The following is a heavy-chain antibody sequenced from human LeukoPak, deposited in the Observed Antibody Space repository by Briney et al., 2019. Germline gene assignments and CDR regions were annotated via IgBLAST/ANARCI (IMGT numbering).Heavy chain of an antibody. V-gene: IGHV4-59*01. D-gene: IGHD3-10*01. Sequence: SETLSLTCTVSGGSISSYYWSWIRQPPGKGLEWIGYIYYSGSTNYNPSLKSRVTISVDTSKNQFSLKLSSVTAADTAVYYCARAERAYGSGSYYNVQWFDPWGQGTLVTVSS. CDR2: IYYSGST. J-gene: IGHJ5*02. CDR3: ARAERAYGSGSYYNVQWFDP. CDR1: GGSISSYY.